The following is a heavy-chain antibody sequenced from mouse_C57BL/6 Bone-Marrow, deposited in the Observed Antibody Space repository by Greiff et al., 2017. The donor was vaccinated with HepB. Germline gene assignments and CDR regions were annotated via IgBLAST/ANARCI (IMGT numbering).Heavy chain of an antibody. V-gene: IGHV1-82*01. J-gene: IGHJ2*01. CDR2: IYPGDGDT. CDR1: GYAFSSSW. CDR3: ALPYFDY. Sequence: QVQLQQSGPELVKPGASVKISCKASGYAFSSSWMNWVKQRPGKGLEWIGRIYPGDGDTNYNGKFKGKATLTADKSSSTAYMQLSSLTSEDSAVYFCALPYFDYWGQGTTLTVSS.